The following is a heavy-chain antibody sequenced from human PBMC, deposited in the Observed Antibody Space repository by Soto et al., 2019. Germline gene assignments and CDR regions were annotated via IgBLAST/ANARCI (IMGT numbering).Heavy chain of an antibody. V-gene: IGHV4-39*01. D-gene: IGHD3-16*01. CDR3: ASPTLGAFDI. CDR2: IYYSGST. Sequence: QLQLQESGPGLVKPSETLSLICTVSGGSISKSNYYWGWIRQPPGNRLEWIGSIYYSGSTSYNSSLKSRVTISVDTSKNQFSLRLSSVTAADTAVYYCASPTLGAFDIWGQGTKVTVSS. J-gene: IGHJ3*02. CDR1: GGSISKSNYY.